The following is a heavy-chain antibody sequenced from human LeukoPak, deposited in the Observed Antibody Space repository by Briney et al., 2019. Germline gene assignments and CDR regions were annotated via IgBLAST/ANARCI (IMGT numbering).Heavy chain of an antibody. CDR1: GFTFSSYS. J-gene: IGHJ6*03. CDR3: ARDPYGDYVVRYMDV. D-gene: IGHD4-17*01. Sequence: GGSLRLSCAASGFTFSSYSMNWVRQAPGKGLEWVSYISSSSTYIYYADSLKGRFTISRDNAKNSLYLQMNSLRAEDTAVYYCARDPYGDYVVRYMDVWGKGTTVTVSS. CDR2: ISSSSTYI. V-gene: IGHV3-21*05.